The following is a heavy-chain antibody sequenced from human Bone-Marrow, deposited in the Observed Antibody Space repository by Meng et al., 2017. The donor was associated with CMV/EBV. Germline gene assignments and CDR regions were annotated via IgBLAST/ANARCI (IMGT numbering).Heavy chain of an antibody. J-gene: IGHJ6*02. V-gene: IGHV3-23*01. CDR2: ISGSGGST. D-gene: IGHD3-3*01. CDR3: AKDRGDFWSGYYFMSYGMDV. CDR1: GFTFSSYA. Sequence: GESLKISCAASGFTFSSYAMSWVRQAPGKGLEWVSAISGSGGSTYYADSVKGRFTISRDNSKNTLYLQMNSLRAEDTAVYYCAKDRGDFWSGYYFMSYGMDVWGQGTTVTVSS.